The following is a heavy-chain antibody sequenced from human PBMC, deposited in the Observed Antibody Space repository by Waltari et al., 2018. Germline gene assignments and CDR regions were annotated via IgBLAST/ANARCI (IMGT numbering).Heavy chain of an antibody. CDR1: GATFSSYA. J-gene: IGHJ4*02. CDR2: IIPIFGKA. D-gene: IGHD6-6*01. Sequence: QVQLVQSGAEVKKPGSSVKVSCKASGATFSSYAISWVRQAPGQGIEWMGAIIPIFGKANDAQKFQGRVTITADESTSTAYMELSSLRSEDTAVYYCARDRIAARRDFDYWGQGTLVTVSS. V-gene: IGHV1-69*01. CDR3: ARDRIAARRDFDY.